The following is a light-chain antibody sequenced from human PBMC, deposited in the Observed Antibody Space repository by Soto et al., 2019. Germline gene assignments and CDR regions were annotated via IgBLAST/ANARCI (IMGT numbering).Light chain of an antibody. J-gene: IGKJ5*01. CDR2: GAS. V-gene: IGKV2-24*01. CDR3: QHYGNSPLT. Sequence: IVMTQTPLSSPVTLGQAASISCRSSQSLVHNEGNTYLSWFQQRPGQPPRLLVYGASSRATGIPERFSGSVSETDFTLSISRLEPEDFAVYYCQHYGNSPLTFGQGTRLEI. CDR1: QSLVHNEGNTY.